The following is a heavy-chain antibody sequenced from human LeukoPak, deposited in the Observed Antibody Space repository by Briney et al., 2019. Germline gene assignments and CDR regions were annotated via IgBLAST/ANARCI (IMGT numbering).Heavy chain of an antibody. D-gene: IGHD3-22*01. CDR2: ISAYNGNT. Sequence: GASVKVSCKTSGYTFTSYGISWVRQAPGQGLEWMGWISAYNGNTNYAQKLQGRVTMTTDTSTSTAHMELRSLRSDDTAVYYCARIRYYYDSSGYYSYYFDYWGQGTLVTVSS. CDR3: ARIRYYYDSSGYYSYYFDY. J-gene: IGHJ4*02. V-gene: IGHV1-18*01. CDR1: GYTFTSYG.